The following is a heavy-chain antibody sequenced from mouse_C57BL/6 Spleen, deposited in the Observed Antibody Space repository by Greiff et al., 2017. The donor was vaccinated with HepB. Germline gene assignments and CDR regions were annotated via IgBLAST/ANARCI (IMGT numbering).Heavy chain of an antibody. J-gene: IGHJ4*01. CDR3: ARSGLYAMDY. CDR1: GYSFTGYY. V-gene: IGHV1-42*01. CDR2: INPSTGGT. Sequence: VQLQQSGPELVKPGASVKISCKASGYSFTGYYLNWVKQSTEKSLEWIGEINPSTGGTTYNQKFKAKATLTVDKSSSTAYMQLKSLTSEDSAVYYCARSGLYAMDYWGQGTSVTVSS. D-gene: IGHD2-4*01.